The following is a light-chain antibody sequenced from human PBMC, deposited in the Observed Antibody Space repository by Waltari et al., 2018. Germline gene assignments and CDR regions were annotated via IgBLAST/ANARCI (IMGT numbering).Light chain of an antibody. CDR2: VNNDGSH. CDR1: GAHNNNG. J-gene: IGLJ3*02. CDR3: QTWVTGGV. Sequence: QVVLTQSPSASASLGDSVQLTCTLTGAHNNNGIAWHQQQPGKGPRFLMKVNNDGSHDKGDGIPDRFSGSSSGSQHYLTLSSLQSEDEADYYCQTWVTGGVFGGGTKLTVL. V-gene: IGLV4-69*01.